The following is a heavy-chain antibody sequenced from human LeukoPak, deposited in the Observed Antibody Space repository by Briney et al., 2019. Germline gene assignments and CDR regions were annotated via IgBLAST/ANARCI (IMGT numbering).Heavy chain of an antibody. CDR1: GFTFSSYA. D-gene: IGHD3-9*01. Sequence: GGSLRLSCAASGFTFSSYAMSWVRQAPGKGLEWVSTISGSGGSTYYADSVKGRFTISRDNSKNTLYLQMNSLRAEDTAVYYCAKDYYHILTGYYSLPDYWGQGTLVTVSS. CDR3: AKDYYHILTGYYSLPDY. J-gene: IGHJ4*02. V-gene: IGHV3-23*01. CDR2: ISGSGGST.